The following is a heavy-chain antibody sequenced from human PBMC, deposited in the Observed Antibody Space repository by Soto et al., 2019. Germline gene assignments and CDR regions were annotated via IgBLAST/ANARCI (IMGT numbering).Heavy chain of an antibody. V-gene: IGHV3-23*01. J-gene: IGHJ4*02. Sequence: EVQLLESGGGLVQPGGSLRLSCAASGFTFSNYAMSWVRQAPGQGLEWVSAISGSGGTTYYADSVKGRFTISRDNSKNSLYLQRSGLRAEDTSVYDCAKFFVETGGSSGWPWYFDHWGQGTLVTVSS. CDR2: ISGSGGTT. CDR1: GFTFSNYA. CDR3: AKFFVETGGSSGWPWYFDH. D-gene: IGHD6-25*01.